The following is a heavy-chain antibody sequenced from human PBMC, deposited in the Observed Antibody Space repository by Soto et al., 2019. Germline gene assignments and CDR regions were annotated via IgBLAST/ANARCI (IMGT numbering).Heavy chain of an antibody. Sequence: SETLSRTCTVSGGSISSYYWSWVRQPPGEGLEWIGEINHSGSTNYNPSLKSRVTISVDTSKNQFSLKLSSVTAADTAVYYCARVGFKSFGELLERWFDPWGQGTLVTVSS. CDR3: ARVGFKSFGELLERWFDP. V-gene: IGHV4-34*01. CDR1: GGSISSYY. J-gene: IGHJ5*02. D-gene: IGHD3-10*01. CDR2: INHSGST.